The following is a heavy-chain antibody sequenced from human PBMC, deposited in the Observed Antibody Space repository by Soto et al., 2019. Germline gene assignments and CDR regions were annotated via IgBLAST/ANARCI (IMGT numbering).Heavy chain of an antibody. CDR1: GYTFTSYA. D-gene: IGHD6-13*01. CDR3: AREGGYWYSSSWYYFDY. J-gene: IGHJ4*02. CDR2: INAGNGNT. Sequence: ASVKVSCKASGYTFTSYAMHWVRQAPGQRLEWMGWINAGNGNTKYSQKFQGRVTITRDTSASTAYMELSSLRSEDTAVYYCAREGGYWYSSSWYYFDYWGQGTLVNVLL. V-gene: IGHV1-3*01.